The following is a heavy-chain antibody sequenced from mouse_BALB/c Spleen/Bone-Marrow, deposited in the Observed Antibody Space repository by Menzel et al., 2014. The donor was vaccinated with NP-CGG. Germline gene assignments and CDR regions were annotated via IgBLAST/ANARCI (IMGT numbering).Heavy chain of an antibody. Sequence: VQLKESGTVLARPGAAVKMSCKASGYTLSNYWMHWVKQRPGQDLEWIGTTYPGNSDTTYNQKFKGKAKLTAVTSTSTAYMELSSLTNEDSAVYYCTTLARSDFDYWGQGTTLTVSS. J-gene: IGHJ2*01. CDR3: TTLARSDFDY. V-gene: IGHV1-5*01. D-gene: IGHD3-1*01. CDR1: GYTLSNYW. CDR2: TYPGNSDT.